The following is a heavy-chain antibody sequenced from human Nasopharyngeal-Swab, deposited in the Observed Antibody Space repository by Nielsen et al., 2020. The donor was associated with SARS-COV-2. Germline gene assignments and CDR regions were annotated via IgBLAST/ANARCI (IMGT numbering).Heavy chain of an antibody. CDR1: GFTFSSFG. CDR2: IAHDASNE. V-gene: IGHV3-30*03. CDR3: ARDAPAHYGAFY. D-gene: IGHD4-17*01. Sequence: GGSLRLSCAASGFTFSSFGMPWVRQAPGKGLEWVAFIAHDASNEYYGDSVKGRVSISRDSSKNTLYLQMDSLRGEDTAVYYCARDAPAHYGAFYWGRGTLVTVSS. J-gene: IGHJ4*02.